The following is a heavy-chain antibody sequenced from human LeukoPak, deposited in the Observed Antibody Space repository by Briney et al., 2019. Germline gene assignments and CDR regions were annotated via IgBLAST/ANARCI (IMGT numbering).Heavy chain of an antibody. J-gene: IGHJ3*02. V-gene: IGHV3-23*01. CDR1: GFTFSSYA. CDR3: ARAVPDDSSGWLDAFDI. D-gene: IGHD6-19*01. CDR2: ISHSGSI. Sequence: PGGSLRLSCAASGFTFSSYAMNWVRQAPGKGLEWVSSISHSGSISYADSVKGRFTISRDSSKNTLYLQMNSLRAEDTAVYYCARAVPDDSSGWLDAFDIWGQGTMVTVSS.